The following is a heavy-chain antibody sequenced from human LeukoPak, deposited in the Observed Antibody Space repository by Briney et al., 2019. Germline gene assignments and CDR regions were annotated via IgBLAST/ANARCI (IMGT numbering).Heavy chain of an antibody. J-gene: IGHJ4*02. V-gene: IGHV3-7*04. CDR3: ARGDAFSGDH. CDR1: GFTFSDFW. Sequence: PGGSLRLSCAVSGFTFSDFWMSWVRKAPGRGLEWVANIHPEGNEKYHVESVKGRFTISRDNAKNSLFLQMNGLRVEDTAVYYCARGDAFSGDHWGQGTLVTVSS. CDR2: IHPEGNEK.